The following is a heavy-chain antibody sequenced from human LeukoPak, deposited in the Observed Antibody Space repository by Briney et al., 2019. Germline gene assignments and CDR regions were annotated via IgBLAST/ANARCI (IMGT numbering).Heavy chain of an antibody. CDR1: GFTFSSYW. Sequence: GGSLRLSCAASGFTFSSYWMTWVRQAPGKGLEWVANIKQDGSEKFYVDSVKGRFTISRDNAQNSLYLQMNSLRAEDTAVYYCAKEGAYCSGGSCLQNYYYYYMDVWGKGTTVTVSS. D-gene: IGHD2-15*01. CDR2: IKQDGSEK. V-gene: IGHV3-7*03. CDR3: AKEGAYCSGGSCLQNYYYYYMDV. J-gene: IGHJ6*03.